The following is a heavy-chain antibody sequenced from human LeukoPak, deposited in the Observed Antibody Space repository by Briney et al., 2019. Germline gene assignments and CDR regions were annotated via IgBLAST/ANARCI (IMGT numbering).Heavy chain of an antibody. V-gene: IGHV3-9*01. CDR1: GFTFDDYA. CDR2: ISWNSGSI. Sequence: GGSLRLSCAAPGFTFDDYAMHWVRQAPGKGLEWVSGISWNSGSIGYADSVKGRFTISRDNAKNSLYLQMNSLRAEDTALYYCAKDSSSWYGIFDYWGQGTLVTVSS. D-gene: IGHD6-13*01. CDR3: AKDSSSWYGIFDY. J-gene: IGHJ4*02.